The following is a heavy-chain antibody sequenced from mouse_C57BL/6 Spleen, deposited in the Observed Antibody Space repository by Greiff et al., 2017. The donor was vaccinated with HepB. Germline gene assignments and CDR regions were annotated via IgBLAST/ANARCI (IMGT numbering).Heavy chain of an antibody. D-gene: IGHD2-4*01. CDR1: GYAFSSYW. CDR3: ARSDYDYYGYYFDS. V-gene: IGHV1-80*01. J-gene: IGHJ2*01. CDR2: IYPGDGDT. Sequence: VQLQQSGAELVKPGASVKISCKASGYAFSSYWMNWVQQRPGTGLEWIGQIYPGDGDTNYNGKYKGKATLTADKSSSTAYMQLSILTSEDSAVYFGARSDYDYYGYYFDSWGQGTTLTVSS.